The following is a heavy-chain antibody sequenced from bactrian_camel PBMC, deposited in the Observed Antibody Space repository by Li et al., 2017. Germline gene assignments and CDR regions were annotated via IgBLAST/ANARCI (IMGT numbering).Heavy chain of an antibody. V-gene: IGHV3S40*01. D-gene: IGHD6*01. CDR2: ITSLPSLFRAA. Sequence: VQLVESGGGLVQPGESLRLSCVASGITFSRHDMSWVRQAPGKEVEWVAGITSLPSLFRAASYADSVKGRFTISQDSARNTVYLQMNNLQPEDTAMYYCAEGRGSRGEHCYSLNYWGQGTQVTVS. CDR1: GITFSRHD. J-gene: IGHJ4*01. CDR3: AEGRGSRGEHCYSLNY.